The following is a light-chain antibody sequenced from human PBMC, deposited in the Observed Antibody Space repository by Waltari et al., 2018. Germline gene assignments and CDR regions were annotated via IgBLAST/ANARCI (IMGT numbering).Light chain of an antibody. J-gene: IGLJ3*02. CDR1: SSNTGSNY. CDR3: AAWDDSLSGPV. CDR2: RNN. Sequence: QSVLTQPPSASGTPGQRVPISCSGSSSNTGSNYVYWYQQLPGPAPKLLIYRNNQRPSGVPDRFSGSKSGTSASLAISGLRSEDEADYYCAAWDDSLSGPVFGGGTKLTVL. V-gene: IGLV1-47*01.